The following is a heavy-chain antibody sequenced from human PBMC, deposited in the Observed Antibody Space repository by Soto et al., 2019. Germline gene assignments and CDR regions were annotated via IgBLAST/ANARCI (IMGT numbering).Heavy chain of an antibody. CDR3: ARGVSAGVDY. J-gene: IGHJ4*02. D-gene: IGHD1-26*01. CDR2: MEPSTGRT. V-gene: IGHV1-8*01. Sequence: QVQLVQSGAEVREPGASVKVSCKASGYSFTSLDINWVRQTAGQGLEWMGWMEPSTGRTGYAQKFQGRVTMTRDTSITTAYMELTTRTSDDTAFYYCARGVSAGVDYWGQGTRVTVSS. CDR1: GYSFTSLD.